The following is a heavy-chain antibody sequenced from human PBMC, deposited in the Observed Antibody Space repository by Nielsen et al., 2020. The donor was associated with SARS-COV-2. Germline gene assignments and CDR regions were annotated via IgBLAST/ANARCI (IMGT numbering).Heavy chain of an antibody. CDR2: IASSGSDI. J-gene: IGHJ4*02. D-gene: IGHD6-19*01. CDR3: ARGVAGLYFDY. V-gene: IGHV3-21*01. Sequence: GESLKISCAASGFTFSSYSMIWVRQAPGKGLEWVSSIASSGSDIHYADSVKGRFTISRDNAKNSLCLQMNSLRVEDTAVYYCARGVAGLYFDYWGQGTLVTVSS. CDR1: GFTFSSYS.